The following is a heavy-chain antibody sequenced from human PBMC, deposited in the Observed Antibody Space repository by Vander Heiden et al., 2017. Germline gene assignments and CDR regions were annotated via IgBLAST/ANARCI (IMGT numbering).Heavy chain of an antibody. V-gene: IGHV3-21*01. CDR3: AREGGNIYYYYAMDV. CDR1: GLDFGTHT. J-gene: IGHJ6*02. D-gene: IGHD5-18*01. CDR2: ISSSSSFI. Sequence: EVQLVESGGGLVKPGGSLRISCAASGLDFGTHTMNWVRQAPGKWLEWVSSISSSSSFIYYADSLKGRFTISRDNAGNSLYLQMNSLRAEDTAVYYCAREGGNIYYYYAMDVWGQGTTVTVSS.